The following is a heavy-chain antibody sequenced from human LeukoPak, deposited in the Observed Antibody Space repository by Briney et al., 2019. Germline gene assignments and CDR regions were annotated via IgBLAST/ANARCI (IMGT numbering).Heavy chain of an antibody. CDR2: ISGSGGST. Sequence: GASLRLSCAASGFTFSSHAMSWVRQAPGKGLEWVSAISGSGGSTYYADSVKGRFTISRDNSKNTLYLQMNSLRAEDTAVYYCAGTYYYDSSGYPYYFDYWGQGTLVTVSS. CDR1: GFTFSSHA. CDR3: AGTYYYDSSGYPYYFDY. D-gene: IGHD3-22*01. V-gene: IGHV3-23*01. J-gene: IGHJ4*02.